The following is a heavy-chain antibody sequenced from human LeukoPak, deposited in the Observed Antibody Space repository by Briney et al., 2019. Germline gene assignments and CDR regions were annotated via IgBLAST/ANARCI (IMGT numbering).Heavy chain of an antibody. V-gene: IGHV1-2*02. CDR3: ARGSPLPGPQRPYDY. Sequence: EASVKVSCKASGYSLNGYYIHWVRQAPGQGLEWMGWINPDSGDTNYAQTFQGRVTMTRDTSINTAYMELSRLISDDTAIYYCARGSPLPGPQRPYDYWGQGTLVTVSS. D-gene: IGHD3-9*01. CDR2: INPDSGDT. J-gene: IGHJ4*02. CDR1: GYSLNGYY.